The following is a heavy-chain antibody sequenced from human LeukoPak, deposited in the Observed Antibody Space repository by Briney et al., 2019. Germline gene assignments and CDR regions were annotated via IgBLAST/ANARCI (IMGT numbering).Heavy chain of an antibody. D-gene: IGHD2-21*02. J-gene: IGHJ3*02. CDR3: ARSAYAYCGGDCYSRAFDI. V-gene: IGHV4-59*01. CDR1: GGSISSYY. CDR2: IYYSGST. Sequence: SETLSLTCTVSGGSISSYYWSWIRQPPGKGLEWIGYIYYSGSTNYNPSLKSRVTISVDTSKNQFSLKLSSVTAADTAAYYCARSAYAYCGGDCYSRAFDIWGQGTMVTVSS.